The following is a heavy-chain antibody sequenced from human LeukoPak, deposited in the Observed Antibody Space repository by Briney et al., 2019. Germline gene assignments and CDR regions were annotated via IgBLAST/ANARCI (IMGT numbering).Heavy chain of an antibody. V-gene: IGHV3-21*01. Sequence: PGGPLRLSCAPSGFTFSSYRRNGAPRAPGKGLGWVYSISSSSSYIYYADSVKGRFTISRDNAKNSLYLQMNSLRAEDTAVYYCARVVTGVVVAATSWFDPWGQGTLVTVSS. D-gene: IGHD2-15*01. CDR3: ARVVTGVVVAATSWFDP. J-gene: IGHJ5*02. CDR1: GFTFSSYR. CDR2: ISSSSSYI.